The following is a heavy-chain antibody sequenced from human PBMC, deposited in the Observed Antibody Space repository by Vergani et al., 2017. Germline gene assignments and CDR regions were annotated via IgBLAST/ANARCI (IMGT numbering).Heavy chain of an antibody. J-gene: IGHJ4*02. D-gene: IGHD1-1*01. Sequence: QLQLQQSGPGLVKPSETLFLTCTVSADSISSGSYYWGWIRQPPGKSLEWIGYIYYSGSTYYNPSLTSRVTISVDPSKNQFSLKLSSVTAADTAVYYCARERVYNWNDGGRFDYWGQGTLVTVSS. V-gene: IGHV4-30-4*08. CDR2: IYYSGST. CDR1: ADSISSGSYY. CDR3: ARERVYNWNDGGRFDY.